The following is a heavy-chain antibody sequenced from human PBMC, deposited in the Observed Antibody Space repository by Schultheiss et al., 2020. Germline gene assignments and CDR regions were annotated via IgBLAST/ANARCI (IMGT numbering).Heavy chain of an antibody. CDR3: AKDLSDYGDYLGMDV. CDR1: GFTFSSYE. D-gene: IGHD4-17*01. J-gene: IGHJ6*02. V-gene: IGHV3-30*18. Sequence: WGSLRLSCAASGFTFSSYEMNWVRQAPGKGLEWVAVISKDGNSKYYADSVKGRFTISRDYSKNTLYLQMNSLRAEDTAVYYCAKDLSDYGDYLGMDVWGQGTTVTVSS. CDR2: ISKDGNSK.